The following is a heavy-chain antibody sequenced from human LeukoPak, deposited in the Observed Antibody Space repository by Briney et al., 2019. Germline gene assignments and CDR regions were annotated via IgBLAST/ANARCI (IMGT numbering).Heavy chain of an antibody. CDR3: ARALERYYFDF. J-gene: IGHJ4*02. D-gene: IGHD1-1*01. V-gene: IGHV6-1*01. CDR2: TYYMSKWFH. CDR1: GDTVSGNSGA. Sequence: SQTLSLTCALSGDTVSGNSGAWIWIRQSPSRGLEWLGRTYYMSKWFHDYAISVKGRIIISPDTANNQFSLHLSSVTADDTGVYYCARALERYYFDFWGQGTLVTVSS.